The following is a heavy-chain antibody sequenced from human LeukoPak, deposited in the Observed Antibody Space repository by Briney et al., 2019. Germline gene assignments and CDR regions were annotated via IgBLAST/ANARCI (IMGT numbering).Heavy chain of an antibody. V-gene: IGHV3-21*01. Sequence: GGSLRLSCAASGFTFSSYSMNWVRQAPGKGLEWVSSISSSSSHIYYADSVKGRFTISRDNAKNSLYLQMNSLRAEDTAVYYCASGPVGYCSGGSCYGYYYYGMDVWGQGTTVTVSS. D-gene: IGHD2-15*01. CDR1: GFTFSSYS. CDR3: ASGPVGYCSGGSCYGYYYYGMDV. J-gene: IGHJ6*02. CDR2: ISSSSSHI.